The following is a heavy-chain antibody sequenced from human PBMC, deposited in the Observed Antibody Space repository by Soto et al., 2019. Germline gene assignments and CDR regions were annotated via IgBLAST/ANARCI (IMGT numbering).Heavy chain of an antibody. CDR3: ARLDYGDSDY. D-gene: IGHD4-17*01. V-gene: IGHV4-39*01. J-gene: IGHJ4*02. CDR2: IYYSGST. CDR1: GGSISSSSYY. Sequence: QLQLQESGPGLVKPSETVSLTCTVSGGSISSSSYYWGWIRQPPGKGLEWIGSIYYSGSTSYNPSLKSRVTISVDTSKYQFSLKLSSVTAADTAVYYCARLDYGDSDYWGQGTLVTVSS.